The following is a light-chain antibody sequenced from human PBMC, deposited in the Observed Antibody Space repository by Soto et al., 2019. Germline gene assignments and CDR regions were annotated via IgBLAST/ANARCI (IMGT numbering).Light chain of an antibody. CDR3: MQSIQLPPT. V-gene: IGKV2D-29*01. CDR1: QSLLFSDAKTY. CDR2: EVF. J-gene: IGKJ3*01. Sequence: DIVMTQTPLSLSVTPGQPASISCKSSQSLLFSDAKTYLYWYLQRPGQPPQLLISEVFNRFSGVPDRFSGCGSGKDFTLTISRVEAEDVGIYYCMQSIQLPPTFGPGTKVDIK.